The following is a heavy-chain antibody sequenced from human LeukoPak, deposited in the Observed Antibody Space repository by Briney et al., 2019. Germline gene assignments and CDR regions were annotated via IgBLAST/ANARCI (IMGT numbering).Heavy chain of an antibody. CDR2: TRYDGSNK. D-gene: IGHD2-21*02. J-gene: IGHJ4*02. Sequence: GSLRLSCAASGFIFSSYGMHWVRQAPGKGLEWVAFTRYDGSNKYYADSVKGRFTISRDNSKDTLYLQMNSLRAEDTAVYYCAKDLERHIVVVTASAVDYWGQGTLVTVSS. CDR3: AKDLERHIVVVTASAVDY. CDR1: GFIFSSYG. V-gene: IGHV3-30*02.